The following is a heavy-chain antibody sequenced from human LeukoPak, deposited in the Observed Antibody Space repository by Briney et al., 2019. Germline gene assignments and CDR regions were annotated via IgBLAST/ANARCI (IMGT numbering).Heavy chain of an antibody. Sequence: GRSLRLSCAASGFTFSSFAMSWVRQAPGKGLEWVSAISGTGDNTHYADSVKGRFTISRDNSKNTLYLQMNTLRAEDTAVYYCAKDTMFYDILTGYPHFDYWGQGTLVTVSS. CDR1: GFTFSSFA. V-gene: IGHV3-23*01. CDR2: ISGTGDNT. CDR3: AKDTMFYDILTGYPHFDY. J-gene: IGHJ4*02. D-gene: IGHD3-9*01.